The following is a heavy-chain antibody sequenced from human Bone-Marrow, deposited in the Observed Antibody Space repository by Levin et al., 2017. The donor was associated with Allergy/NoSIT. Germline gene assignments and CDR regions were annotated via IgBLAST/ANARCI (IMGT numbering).Heavy chain of an antibody. CDR1: GFTFSSYP. CDR2: LGGSGSNT. Sequence: PGGSLRLSCAASGFTFSSYPMSWVRQAPGKGLEWVSALGGSGSNTYYADSVKGRFTISRDNSRNTLFLKMNSLRVEDTAIYYCAKDRPSRGYPVDNWGQGTLVTVSS. CDR3: AKDRPSRGYPVDN. V-gene: IGHV3-23*01. D-gene: IGHD3-16*02. J-gene: IGHJ4*02.